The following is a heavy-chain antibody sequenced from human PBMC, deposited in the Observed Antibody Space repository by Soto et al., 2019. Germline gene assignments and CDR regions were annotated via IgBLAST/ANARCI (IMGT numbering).Heavy chain of an antibody. CDR3: ARDLNDSDYDYVWGSYRPDTFDI. V-gene: IGHV1-69*13. J-gene: IGHJ3*02. CDR1: AGTFSSYS. D-gene: IGHD3-16*02. Sequence: SVKVSCKVPAGTFSSYSISWVRHAPGNGLEWMGGTIPIFGTANYAQKFQGRVTITADESTSTAYMELSSLRSEDTAVYYCARDLNDSDYDYVWGSYRPDTFDIWGQGTMVTVSS. CDR2: TIPIFGTA.